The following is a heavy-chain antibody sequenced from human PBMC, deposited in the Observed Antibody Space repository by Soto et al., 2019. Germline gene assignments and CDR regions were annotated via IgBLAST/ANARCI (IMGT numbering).Heavy chain of an antibody. CDR3: ARVYYYDSSGYYSHNWFDP. D-gene: IGHD3-22*01. CDR2: IYYSGST. J-gene: IGHJ5*02. CDR1: GGSISSYY. V-gene: IGHV4-59*01. Sequence: PSETLSLTCTVSGGSISSYYWSWIRQPPGKGLEWIGYIYYSGSTNYNPSLKSRVTISVDTSKNQFSLKLSSVTAADTAVYYCARVYYYDSSGYYSHNWFDPWGQGTLVTVSS.